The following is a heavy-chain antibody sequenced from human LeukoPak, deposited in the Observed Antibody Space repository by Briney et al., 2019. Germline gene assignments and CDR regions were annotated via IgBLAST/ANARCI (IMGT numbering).Heavy chain of an antibody. CDR2: INWSGGST. J-gene: IGHJ4*02. CDR1: GFTFSSYG. D-gene: IGHD4/OR15-4a*01. Sequence: GRSLRLSCAASGFTFSSYGMHWVRQAPGKGLEWVSDINWSGGSTGYADSVRGRFTISRDNANNSVYLQMNSLRSEDTAVYYCARDVDYANPRHDYWGQGTLVTVSS. CDR3: ARDVDYANPRHDY. V-gene: IGHV3-20*04.